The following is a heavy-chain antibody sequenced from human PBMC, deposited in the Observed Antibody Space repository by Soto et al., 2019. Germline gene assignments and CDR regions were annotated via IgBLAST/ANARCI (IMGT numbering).Heavy chain of an antibody. V-gene: IGHV4-34*01. CDR1: GGSFSGYY. CDR3: ARVGNGQVSPFDY. J-gene: IGHJ4*02. Sequence: SETLSLTCAVYGGSFSGYYWSWIRQPPGKGLEWIGEINHSGRTNYNPSLKSRVTISVDTSKNQFSLKLSSVTAADTAVYYCARVGNGQVSPFDYWGQGTLVTVSS. CDR2: INHSGRT. D-gene: IGHD1-20*01.